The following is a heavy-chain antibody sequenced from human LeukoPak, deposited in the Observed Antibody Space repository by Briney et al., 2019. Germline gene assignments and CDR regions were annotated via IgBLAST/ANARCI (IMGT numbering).Heavy chain of an antibody. V-gene: IGHV3-23*01. CDR1: GFSFSSDG. Sequence: GGSLRLSCAASGFSFSSDGMSWVRQPPGKGLEWVSGLSGGGGSTYYADSVKGRFTISRDNSKNTLYLQMNSLRAEDTAVYYCAKVSSDWYYFDYWGQGTLVTVSS. J-gene: IGHJ4*02. CDR2: LSGGGGST. D-gene: IGHD6-19*01. CDR3: AKVSSDWYYFDY.